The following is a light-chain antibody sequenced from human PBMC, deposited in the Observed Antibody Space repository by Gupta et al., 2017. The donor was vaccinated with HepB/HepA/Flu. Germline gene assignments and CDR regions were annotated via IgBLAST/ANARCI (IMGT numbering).Light chain of an antibody. CDR3: QQYGSSPRGT. CDR1: QSVSSSY. V-gene: IGKV3-20*01. J-gene: IGKJ4*01. CDR2: GAS. Sequence: EIVLTQSPGTLSLSLGERATLSCRASQSVSSSYLAWYQQKPGQAPRLLIYGASSRATGIPDRFSGSGSGTDFTLTISRLEPEDFAVYYCQQYGSSPRGTFGGGTKVEIK.